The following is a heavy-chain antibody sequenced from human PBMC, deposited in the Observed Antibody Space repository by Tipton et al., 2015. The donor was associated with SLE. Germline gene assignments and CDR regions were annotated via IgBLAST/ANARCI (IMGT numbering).Heavy chain of an antibody. J-gene: IGHJ3*02. CDR1: GGSFSGYY. CDR2: INHSGST. CDR3: AREEFGDAFDI. Sequence: TLSLTCAVYGGSFSGYYWSWIRQPPGKGLEWIGEINHSGSTNYNPSLKSRVTISVDTSKNQFSLKLSSVTAADTAVYYCAREEFGDAFDIWGQGTMVTVSS. V-gene: IGHV4-34*09. D-gene: IGHD3-10*01.